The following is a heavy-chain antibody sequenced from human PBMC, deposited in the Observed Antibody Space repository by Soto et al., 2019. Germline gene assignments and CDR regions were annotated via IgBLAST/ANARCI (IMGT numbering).Heavy chain of an antibody. D-gene: IGHD2-2*01. CDR1: GFTFSSYG. CDR2: IWYDGSNK. V-gene: IGHV3-33*01. CDR3: ARDRRKHCSSTSCYVDY. J-gene: IGHJ4*02. Sequence: GGSLRLSCAASGFTFSSYGMHWVRQAPGKGLEWVAVIWYDGSNKYYADSVKGRFTISRDNSKNTLYLQMNSLRAEDTAVYYCARDRRKHCSSTSCYVDYWGQGTLVTVSS.